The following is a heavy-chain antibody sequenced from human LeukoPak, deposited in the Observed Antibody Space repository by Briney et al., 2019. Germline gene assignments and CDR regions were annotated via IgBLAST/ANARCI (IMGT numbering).Heavy chain of an antibody. V-gene: IGHV3-23*01. CDR1: GFTFSSYA. CDR3: AKGEQLYCGGGSCYSPFDY. J-gene: IGHJ4*02. Sequence: PGGSLRLSCAASGFTFSSYAMSWVRQAPGKGLEWVSAISGSGGSTYYADSVKGRFTISRDNSKNTLYLQMNSLRAEDTAVYYCAKGEQLYCGGGSCYSPFDYWGQGTLVTVSS. D-gene: IGHD2-15*01. CDR2: ISGSGGST.